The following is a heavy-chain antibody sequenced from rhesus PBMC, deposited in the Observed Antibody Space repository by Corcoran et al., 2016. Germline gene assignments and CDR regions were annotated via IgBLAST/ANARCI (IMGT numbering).Heavy chain of an antibody. CDR3: ARDEGDSNYAYFEF. J-gene: IGHJ1*01. D-gene: IGHD4-23*01. CDR1: GGAISGYYY. Sequence: QVQLQQWGEGLVKPSETLSLTCAVYGGAISGYYYRSWIGQPPGKGLEWIGYIYGNSASTNYNPSLKNRVTISKDTSKNQFSLKLSSVTAADTAVYYCARDEGDSNYAYFEFWGQGALVTVSS. V-gene: IGHV4-73*01. CDR2: IYGNSAST.